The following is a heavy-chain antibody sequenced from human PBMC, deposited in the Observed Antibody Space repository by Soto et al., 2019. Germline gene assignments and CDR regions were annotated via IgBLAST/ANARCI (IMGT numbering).Heavy chain of an antibody. Sequence: EVQLVESGGDLVQPGRSLRLSCAASGFTFDDYAMHWVRQSPGKGLEWVSGISWNSGNRGYGDSVKGRFTISRDNAKHSLYLQMNSLRPEDTALYYCAKVVAGNSFDMWGQGTMVTVSS. CDR2: ISWNSGNR. V-gene: IGHV3-9*01. D-gene: IGHD6-19*01. CDR3: AKVVAGNSFDM. J-gene: IGHJ3*02. CDR1: GFTFDDYA.